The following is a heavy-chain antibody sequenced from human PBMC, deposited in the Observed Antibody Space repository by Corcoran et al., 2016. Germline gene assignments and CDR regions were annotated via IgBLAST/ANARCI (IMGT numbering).Heavy chain of an antibody. CDR2: INPNSGGT. CDR1: GYTFTGYY. V-gene: IGHV1-2*02. Sequence: QVQLVQSGAEVKKPGASVKVSCKASGYTFTGYYMHWVRQAPGQGLEWMGWINPNSGGTNYAKKFQGRVTMTRDTSISTAYMELSRLRSDDTAVYYCARDNGDYGNWFDPWGQGTLVTVSS. D-gene: IGHD4-17*01. J-gene: IGHJ5*02. CDR3: ARDNGDYGNWFDP.